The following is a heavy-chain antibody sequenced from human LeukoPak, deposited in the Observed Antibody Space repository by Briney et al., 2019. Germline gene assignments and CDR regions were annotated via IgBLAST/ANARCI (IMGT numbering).Heavy chain of an antibody. CDR2: VDYSGST. V-gene: IGHV4-39*01. CDR3: ATHLLGHYYDSSGYYDY. Sequence: SETQSLTCTVTGGSISSSSYYWGGIRQAPGKGLEWIGSVDYSGSTYYNPSHRIRVSISGHTSKNQFTLKLSSVTAANTAVYYCATHLLGHYYDSSGYYDYWVQGTLVTVAS. CDR1: GGSISSSSYY. J-gene: IGHJ4*02. D-gene: IGHD3-22*01.